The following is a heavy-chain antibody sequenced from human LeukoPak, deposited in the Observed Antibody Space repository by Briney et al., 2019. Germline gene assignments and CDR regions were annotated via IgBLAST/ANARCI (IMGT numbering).Heavy chain of an antibody. Sequence: GGSLRLSCAASKFTFSNYWMTWVRQAPGKGLEWVATIKQDGEAKHYVDSVKGRFTISRDNAKNLLFLQMNGLRAEDTAVYYCARGRSITLLRGVAMSDGFDIWGQGAMVAVSS. CDR1: KFTFSNYW. V-gene: IGHV3-7*02. J-gene: IGHJ3*02. CDR3: ARGRSITLLRGVAMSDGFDI. D-gene: IGHD3-10*01. CDR2: IKQDGEAK.